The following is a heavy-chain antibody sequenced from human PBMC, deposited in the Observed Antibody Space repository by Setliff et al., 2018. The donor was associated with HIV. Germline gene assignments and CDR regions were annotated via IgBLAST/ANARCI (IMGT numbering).Heavy chain of an antibody. Sequence: PGGSLRLSCAASGFTFSSYWMSWVRQAPGKGLEWVANIKQDGSEKYYVDSVKGRFTISRDNAKNSLYLQMNSLRHDDTAVYFCAKPTYYYDDSGYSGGDYWGQGTLVTVSS. V-gene: IGHV3-7*03. CDR2: IKQDGSEK. CDR1: GFTFSSYW. CDR3: AKPTYYYDDSGYSGGDY. D-gene: IGHD3-22*01. J-gene: IGHJ4*02.